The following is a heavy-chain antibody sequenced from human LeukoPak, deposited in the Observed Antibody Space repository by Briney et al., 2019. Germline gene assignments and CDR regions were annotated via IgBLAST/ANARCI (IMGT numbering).Heavy chain of an antibody. CDR2: MNPNSGNT. CDR3: ARGEVGATLRGDYYMDV. D-gene: IGHD1-26*01. CDR1: GYTFTSYD. V-gene: IGHV1-8*01. J-gene: IGHJ6*03. Sequence: WASVKVSCKASGYTFTSYDINWVRQATGQGLEWMGWMNPNSGNTGYAQKFQGRVTMTRNTSISTAYMELSSLRSEDTAVYYCARGEVGATLRGDYYMDVWGKGTTVTISS.